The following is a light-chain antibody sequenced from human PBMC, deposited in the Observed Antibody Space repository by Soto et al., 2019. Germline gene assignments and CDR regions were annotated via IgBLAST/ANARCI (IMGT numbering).Light chain of an antibody. CDR2: KAS. Sequence: DIQMTQSPSTLSASVGDRVTITCRASQGFSSWLAWYQQKPGKAPKLLIYKASSLESGVPSRFSGSGSGTEFTLTISSLQPDDFATYYCQQYSSYSYTFGQGTKLEIK. CDR1: QGFSSW. CDR3: QQYSSYSYT. J-gene: IGKJ2*01. V-gene: IGKV1-5*03.